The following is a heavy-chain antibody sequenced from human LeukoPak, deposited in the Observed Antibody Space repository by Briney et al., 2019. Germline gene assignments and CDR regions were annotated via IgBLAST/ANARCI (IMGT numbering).Heavy chain of an antibody. CDR3: AGPGRNGHPH. CDR2: IYYSGST. Sequence: SETLSLTCTVSGGSISSYYWSWIRQPPGKGLEWIGYIYYSGSTNYNPSLKSRVTISVDTSKNQFSLKLSSVTAADTAVYYCAGPGRNGHPHWGQGTLVTVSS. J-gene: IGHJ4*02. CDR1: GGSISSYY. V-gene: IGHV4-59*01. D-gene: IGHD2-8*01.